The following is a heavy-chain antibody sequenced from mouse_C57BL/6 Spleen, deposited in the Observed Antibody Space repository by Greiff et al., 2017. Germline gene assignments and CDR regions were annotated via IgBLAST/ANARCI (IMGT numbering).Heavy chain of an antibody. CDR1: GFTFSSYA. Sequence: EVKLVESGGGLVKPGGSLKLSCAASGFTFSSYAMSWVRQTPEKRLEWVATISDGGSYTYYPDNVKGRFTISRDNAKNNLYLQMSHLKSEDTAMYYCARVLLRGFAYWGQGTLVTVSA. CDR3: ARVLLRGFAY. CDR2: ISDGGSYT. J-gene: IGHJ3*01. D-gene: IGHD1-1*01. V-gene: IGHV5-4*03.